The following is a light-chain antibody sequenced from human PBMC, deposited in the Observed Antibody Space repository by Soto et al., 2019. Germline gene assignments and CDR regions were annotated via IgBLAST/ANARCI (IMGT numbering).Light chain of an antibody. J-gene: IGLJ7*01. Sequence: QSVLTQPPSASGTPGQRVTISCSGSSSNIGSNYVYWYQQLPGTAPKLLIYRNNQRPSGVPDRFSGSKSGTSASLAISGRRSEGEGDYYCAAWRDGRSGAVFGGGTQPTVL. CDR3: AAWRDGRSGAV. CDR1: SSNIGSNY. V-gene: IGLV1-47*01. CDR2: RNN.